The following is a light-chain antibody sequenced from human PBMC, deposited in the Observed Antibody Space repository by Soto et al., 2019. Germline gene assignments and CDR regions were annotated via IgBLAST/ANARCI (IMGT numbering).Light chain of an antibody. J-gene: IGLJ1*01. CDR1: STDVGSYNY. CDR2: AVR. V-gene: IGLV2-14*01. CDR3: SSYTSSSTL. Sequence: QSALTQPASVSGSPGQSITISCTGTSTDVGSYNYVSWYQQHPGKAPKLMIYAVRDRPSGISSRFSGSKSGNTASLTISGLQTEDEADYYRSSYTSSSTLFGTGTKLTVL.